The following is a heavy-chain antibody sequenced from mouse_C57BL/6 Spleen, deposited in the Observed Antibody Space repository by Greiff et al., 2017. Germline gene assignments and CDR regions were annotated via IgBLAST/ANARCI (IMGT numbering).Heavy chain of an antibody. CDR3: ARDRLLIRRGVFAY. D-gene: IGHD6-5*01. CDR2: SRNKANDYTT. CDR1: GFTFSDFY. J-gene: IGHJ3*01. Sequence: EVKLVESGGGLVQSGRSLRLSCATSGFTFSDFYMAWVRQAPGKGLEWIAASRNKANDYTTEYSASVKGRFIVSRDTAQSTLYLQMNALRAEDTAIYYCARDRLLIRRGVFAYWGQGTLLTVSA. V-gene: IGHV7-1*01.